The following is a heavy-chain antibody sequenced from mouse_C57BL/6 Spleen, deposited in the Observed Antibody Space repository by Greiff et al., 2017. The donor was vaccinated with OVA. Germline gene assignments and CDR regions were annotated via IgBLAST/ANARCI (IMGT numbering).Heavy chain of an antibody. CDR3: ARPLYYGSSPYAMDY. J-gene: IGHJ4*01. V-gene: IGHV1-54*01. CDR1: GYAFTNYL. Sequence: VKLQESGAELVRPGTSVKVSCKASGYAFTNYLIEWVKQRPGQGLEWIGVINPGSGGTNYNEKFKGKATLTADKSSSTAYMQLSSLTSEDSAVYVCARPLYYGSSPYAMDYWGQGTSVTVSS. D-gene: IGHD1-1*01. CDR2: INPGSGGT.